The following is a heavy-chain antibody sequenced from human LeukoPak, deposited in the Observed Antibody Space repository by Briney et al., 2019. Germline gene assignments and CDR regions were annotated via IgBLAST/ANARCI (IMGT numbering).Heavy chain of an antibody. D-gene: IGHD1-26*01. CDR1: GFTVSSTY. CDR3: ARSHILGYWYFDL. CDR2: IYSGGNI. J-gene: IGHJ2*01. Sequence: GGSLRLSCTVAGFTVSSTYMTWVRQAPEKGLEWVSIIYSGGNIYYADSVSGRFTISRDNSKNTVYLQMNSLRADDTAVYYCARSHILGYWYFDLWGRGTLVTVSS. V-gene: IGHV3-53*01.